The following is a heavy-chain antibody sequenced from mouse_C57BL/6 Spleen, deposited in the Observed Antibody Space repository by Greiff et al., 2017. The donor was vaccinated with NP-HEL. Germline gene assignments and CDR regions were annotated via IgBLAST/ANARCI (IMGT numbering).Heavy chain of an antibody. CDR3: APQTAQATGFAY. CDR2: IYPGDGDT. V-gene: IGHV1-82*01. J-gene: IGHJ3*01. CDR1: GYAFSSSW. Sequence: VKLMESGPELVKPGASVKISCKASGYAFSSSWMNWVKQRPGKGLEWIGRIYPGDGDTNYNGKFKGKATLTADKSSSTAYMQLSSLTSEDSAVYFCAPQTAQATGFAYWGQGTLVTVSA. D-gene: IGHD3-2*02.